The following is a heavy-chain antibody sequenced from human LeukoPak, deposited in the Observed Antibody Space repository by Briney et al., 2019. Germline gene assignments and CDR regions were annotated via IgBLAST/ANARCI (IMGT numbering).Heavy chain of an antibody. Sequence: GGSLRLSCAASGFTFSSYAMSWVRQAPGKGLEWVSAISGSGSSTYYADSVKGRFTISRDNAKNSLYLQMNSLRAEDTAVYYCAKSPYYDSSGYSPIAFDIWGQGTMVTVSS. CDR2: ISGSGSST. J-gene: IGHJ3*02. CDR1: GFTFSSYA. CDR3: AKSPYYDSSGYSPIAFDI. V-gene: IGHV3-23*01. D-gene: IGHD3-22*01.